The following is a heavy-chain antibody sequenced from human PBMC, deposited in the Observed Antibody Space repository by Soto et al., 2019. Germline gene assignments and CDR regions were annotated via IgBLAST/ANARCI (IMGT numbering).Heavy chain of an antibody. V-gene: IGHV3-53*02. D-gene: IGHD2-15*01. CDR1: GFTVSGTY. CDR2: IYSGDST. Sequence: EVQLVETGGGLIQPGGSLRLSCAASGFTVSGTYMTWVRQAPGKGLEWVSVIYSGDSTYYADSVKGRFTISINNSKNTLYLQMNSLRVEDTAIYYCAKGGGSTSPLDPWGQGSLVTVSS. J-gene: IGHJ5*02. CDR3: AKGGGSTSPLDP.